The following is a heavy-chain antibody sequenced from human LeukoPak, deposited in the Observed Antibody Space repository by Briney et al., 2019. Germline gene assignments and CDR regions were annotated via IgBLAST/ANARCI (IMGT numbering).Heavy chain of an antibody. V-gene: IGHV1-8*01. Sequence: ASVKVSCKASGYTFTSYDINWVRQATGQGLEWMGWMNPNSGNTGYAQKFQGRVTMTRNPSISTAYMELSSLRSEDTAVYYCARAKRTRYCSSTSCYYYYGMDVWGQGTTVTVSS. D-gene: IGHD2-2*01. CDR2: MNPNSGNT. J-gene: IGHJ6*02. CDR3: ARAKRTRYCSSTSCYYYYGMDV. CDR1: GYTFTSYD.